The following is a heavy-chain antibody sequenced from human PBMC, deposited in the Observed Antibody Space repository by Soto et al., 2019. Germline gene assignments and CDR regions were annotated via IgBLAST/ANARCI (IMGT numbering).Heavy chain of an antibody. CDR3: AMVDVYVTPSPQDV. V-gene: IGHV1-18*01. D-gene: IGHD3-16*01. CDR2: IKTYNGNT. CDR1: GYTFTRYG. J-gene: IGHJ6*02. Sequence: QVQLVQSGAEVKNPGASVKVSCKASGYTFTRYGIGWARQAPGQGLEWMGWIKTYNGNTNYAQNVQGRVTLTTDTSTSTAYMELSSVRYNDTAIYYCAMVDVYVTPSPQDVWGQGTTVIVSS.